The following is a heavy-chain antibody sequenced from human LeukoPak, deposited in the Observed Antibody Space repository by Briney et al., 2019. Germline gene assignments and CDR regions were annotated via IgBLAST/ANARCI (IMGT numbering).Heavy chain of an antibody. J-gene: IGHJ5*02. CDR2: ISAYNGNT. CDR1: GYTFTNYA. CDR3: AREGALELRYWFDP. Sequence: ASVKVSCKASGYTFTNYAISWVRQAPGQGLEWMGWISAYNGNTNYAQKLQGRVTMTTDTSTSTAYMELRSLRSDDTAVYYCAREGALELRYWFDPWGQGTLVTVSS. D-gene: IGHD1-7*01. V-gene: IGHV1-18*01.